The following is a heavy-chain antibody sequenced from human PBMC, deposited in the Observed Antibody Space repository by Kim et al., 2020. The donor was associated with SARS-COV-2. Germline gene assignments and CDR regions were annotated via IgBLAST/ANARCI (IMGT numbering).Heavy chain of an antibody. D-gene: IGHD2-15*01. J-gene: IGHJ4*02. CDR2: IYPGDSDT. Sequence: GESLKISCKGSGYSFTSYWIGWVRQMPGKGLEWMGIIYPGDSDTRYSPSFQGQVTISADKSISTAYLQWSSLKASDTAMYYCARQGGYCSGGSCYSTGVFPPTDPIHFDYWGQGTLVTVSS. CDR1: GYSFTSYW. CDR3: ARQGGYCSGGSCYSTGVFPPTDPIHFDY. V-gene: IGHV5-51*01.